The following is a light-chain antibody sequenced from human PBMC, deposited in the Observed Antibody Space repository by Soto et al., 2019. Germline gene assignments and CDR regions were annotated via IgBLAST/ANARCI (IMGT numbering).Light chain of an antibody. CDR1: QSVSSK. CDR3: QQCSNWPPYT. J-gene: IGKJ2*01. Sequence: EIVMTQSPATLSVSPGERATLSCRASQSVSSKLAWYQQKPGQAPRLLIYAASTRATGIPDRFSGSGSGTEFTLTITSLQSEDFAVYYCQQCSNWPPYTFGQGTKLEIK. V-gene: IGKV3-15*01. CDR2: AAS.